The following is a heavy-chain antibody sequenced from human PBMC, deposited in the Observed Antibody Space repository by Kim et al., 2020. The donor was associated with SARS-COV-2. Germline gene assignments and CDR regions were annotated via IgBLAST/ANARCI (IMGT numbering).Heavy chain of an antibody. CDR3: ARRGLYYDFWSGYYKGGFFDY. CDR2: IYYSGST. J-gene: IGHJ4*02. V-gene: IGHV4-39*01. Sequence: SETLSLTCTVSGGSISSSSYYWGWIRQPPGKRLEWFGSIYYSGSTYYNPSLKSRVTISVDTSKNQFSLKLSSVTAADTAVYYCARRGLYYDFWSGYYKGGFFDYWGQGTLVTVSS. CDR1: GGSISSSSYY. D-gene: IGHD3-3*01.